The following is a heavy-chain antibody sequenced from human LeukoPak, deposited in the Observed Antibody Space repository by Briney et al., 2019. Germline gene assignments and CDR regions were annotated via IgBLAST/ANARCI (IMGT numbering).Heavy chain of an antibody. V-gene: IGHV4-39*01. CDR3: ARRVIVVVPAAPGVDWFDP. CDR2: IYYSGST. J-gene: IGHJ5*02. Sequence: SETLSLTCTVSGGSISSSSYYWGWIRQPPGKGLEWIGSIYYSGSTYYNPSLKSRVTISVDTSKNQFSLKLSSVTAADTAVYYCARRVIVVVPAAPGVDWFDPWGQGTLVTVSS. D-gene: IGHD2-2*01. CDR1: GGSISSSSYY.